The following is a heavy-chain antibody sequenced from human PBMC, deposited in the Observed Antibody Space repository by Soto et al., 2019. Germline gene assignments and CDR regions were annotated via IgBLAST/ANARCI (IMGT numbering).Heavy chain of an antibody. CDR1: GYIFTKYS. D-gene: IGHD3-22*01. CDR3: ARGYYDISARSYFDN. Sequence: EASVKVSCKASGYIFTKYSMHWVRRAPGQGLEWMGMINSSGGGTSYAQKFQGRVTMTRDTSTRIVYMELSSLRSEDTAVYYCARGYYDISARSYFDNWGQGTLVTVSS. CDR2: INSSGGGT. J-gene: IGHJ4*02. V-gene: IGHV1-46*01.